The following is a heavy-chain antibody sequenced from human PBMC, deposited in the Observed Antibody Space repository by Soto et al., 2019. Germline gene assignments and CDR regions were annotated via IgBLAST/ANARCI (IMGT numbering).Heavy chain of an antibody. J-gene: IGHJ5*02. CDR1: GYTLTELS. V-gene: IGHV1-24*01. CDR3: ATDLYSSSWYAWWFDP. CDR2: FDPEDGET. D-gene: IGHD6-13*01. Sequence: PGESLKVSCKVSGYTLTELSMHWVRQAPGKGLEWMGGFDPEDGETIYAQKFQGRVTMTEDTSTDTAYMELSSLRSEDTAVYYCATDLYSSSWYAWWFDPWGQGTLVTVSS.